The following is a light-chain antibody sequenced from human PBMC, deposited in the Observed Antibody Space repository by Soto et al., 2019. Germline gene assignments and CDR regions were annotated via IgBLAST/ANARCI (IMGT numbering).Light chain of an antibody. CDR3: KQSKSFPLT. J-gene: IGKJ4*01. CDR2: AAS. V-gene: IGKV1-12*01. CDR1: QGIDRW. Sequence: DIQMTQSPSTLSASVGDGVTITCRASQGIDRWLAWYQQKPGEAPKVLIYAASSLRSGVPSRFSGSGYGTDFSLTISSLQPEDLATYYCKQSKSFPLTFGGGTKVDIK.